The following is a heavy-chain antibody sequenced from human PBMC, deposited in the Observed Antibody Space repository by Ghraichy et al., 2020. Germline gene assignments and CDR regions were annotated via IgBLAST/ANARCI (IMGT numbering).Heavy chain of an antibody. D-gene: IGHD6-19*01. Sequence: LSLTCAASGFTFSSYWMSWVRQAPGKGLEWVANIKQDGSEKYYVDSVKGRFTISRDNAKNSLYLQMNSLRAEDTAVYYCARGSIAVAGTDYFDYWGQGTLVTVSS. J-gene: IGHJ4*02. CDR3: ARGSIAVAGTDYFDY. CDR2: IKQDGSEK. CDR1: GFTFSSYW. V-gene: IGHV3-7*01.